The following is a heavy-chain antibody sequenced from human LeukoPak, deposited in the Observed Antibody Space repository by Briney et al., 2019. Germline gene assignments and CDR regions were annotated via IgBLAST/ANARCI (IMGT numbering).Heavy chain of an antibody. J-gene: IGHJ4*02. D-gene: IGHD3-22*01. CDR1: GYSFTSYW. CDR3: AKLGTPIVVVIPYLDY. Sequence: GESLKISCKGSGYSFTSYWIGWVRQMPGKGLEWIGIIYPGDSDTRYSPSFQGQVTISADKSISTAYLQWSSLKASDTAMYYCAKLGTPIVVVIPYLDYWGQGTLVTVSS. CDR2: IYPGDSDT. V-gene: IGHV5-51*01.